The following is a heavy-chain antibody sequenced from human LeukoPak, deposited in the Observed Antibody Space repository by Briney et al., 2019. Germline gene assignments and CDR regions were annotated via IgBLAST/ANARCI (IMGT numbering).Heavy chain of an antibody. Sequence: PSETLSLTCTVSGGSISSSSYYWGWIRQPPGKGLEWIGSIYYSGSTYYNPSLKSRVTISVDTSKNQFSLKLSSVTAADTAVYYCARDWTGPARNWFDPWGQGILVTVSS. V-gene: IGHV4-39*02. D-gene: IGHD3/OR15-3a*01. CDR2: IYYSGST. J-gene: IGHJ5*02. CDR1: GGSISSSSYY. CDR3: ARDWTGPARNWFDP.